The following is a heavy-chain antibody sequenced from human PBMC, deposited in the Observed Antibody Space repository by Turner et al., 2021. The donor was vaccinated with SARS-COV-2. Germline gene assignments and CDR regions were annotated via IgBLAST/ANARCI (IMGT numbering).Heavy chain of an antibody. Sequence: QVQLVESGGGVVQPGTSLRLFCAASGFTFSSYSMHWVRQAPGKGLDWVAVISYDGGTIFYADSVKGRFTISRDNSKNTLYLQMNSLRFEDKALYYCVKEITTSGEFDYWGRGTLVTVSS. CDR3: VKEITTSGEFDY. CDR1: GFTFSSYS. V-gene: IGHV3-30-3*01. CDR2: ISYDGGTI. J-gene: IGHJ4*02. D-gene: IGHD7-27*01.